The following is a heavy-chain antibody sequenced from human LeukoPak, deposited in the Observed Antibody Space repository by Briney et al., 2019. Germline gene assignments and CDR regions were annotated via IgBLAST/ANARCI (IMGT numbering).Heavy chain of an antibody. CDR3: VRGAVSAGGVFDV. J-gene: IGHJ3*01. D-gene: IGHD2-8*02. Sequence: SETLSLTCTVSGGSISGYYWSWIRQSPGKGLEWTGYIFYSGSTSYNPSLKSRLTISVDTSTNQISLKLNSLSDADTAIYYCVRGAVSAGGVFDVWGQGTLVTVS. V-gene: IGHV4-59*01. CDR1: GGSISGYY. CDR2: IFYSGST.